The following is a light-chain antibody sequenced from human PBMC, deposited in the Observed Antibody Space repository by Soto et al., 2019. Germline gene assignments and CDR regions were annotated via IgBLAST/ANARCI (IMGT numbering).Light chain of an antibody. V-gene: IGKV3-20*01. Sequence: EIVLTQSPGTLSLSPGEIATLSCRASQGVSSYYLPWYQHKPGQAPRLLIYGTSTRASGVPDRFSGSGSGTDFTLTISRLEPEDFAVYYCQQYGGSPPFTFGPGTKVD. CDR2: GTS. J-gene: IGKJ3*01. CDR1: QGVSSYY. CDR3: QQYGGSPPFT.